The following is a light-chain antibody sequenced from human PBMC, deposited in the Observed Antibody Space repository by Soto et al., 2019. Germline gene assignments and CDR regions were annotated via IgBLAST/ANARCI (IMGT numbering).Light chain of an antibody. CDR2: GAS. J-gene: IGKJ2*01. V-gene: IGKV3-20*01. Sequence: EIVLTQSPGTLSLSPGERATLSRRASQSVSSSYLAWYQQKPGQAPRLLIYGASSRATGIPDRFSGSGSGTDFTLTISRLEPEDFVVYSCQQYGSSPRTFGQGTKLEIK. CDR3: QQYGSSPRT. CDR1: QSVSSSY.